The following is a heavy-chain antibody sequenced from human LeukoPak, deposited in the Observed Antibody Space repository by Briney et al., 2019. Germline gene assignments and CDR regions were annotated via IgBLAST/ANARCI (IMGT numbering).Heavy chain of an antibody. CDR2: ISGSGGST. D-gene: IGHD3-9*01. V-gene: IGHV3-23*01. Sequence: GGSLRLSCAASGFTFSSYAMSWVRQAPGKGLEWVSAISGSGGSTYYADSVKGRFTISRDNSKNTLYLQMNSLRAEDTAVYYCSGYFDWLPLNFDYWGQGTLVTVSS. CDR3: SGYFDWLPLNFDY. CDR1: GFTFSSYA. J-gene: IGHJ4*02.